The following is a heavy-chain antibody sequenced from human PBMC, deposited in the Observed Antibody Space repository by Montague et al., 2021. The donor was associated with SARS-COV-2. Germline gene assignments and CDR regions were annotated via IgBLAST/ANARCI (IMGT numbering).Heavy chain of an antibody. J-gene: IGHJ3*02. V-gene: IGHV4-39*01. CDR3: AKPLWGYYYDSSGYGMDAFDI. Sequence: SETLSLTCTVSGGSISSSSYYWGWIRQPPGKGLEWIGSIYYSGSTYYNPSLKSRVTISVDTSKNQFSLKLSSVTAADTAAYYCAKPLWGYYYDSSGYGMDAFDIWGQGTMVTVSS. D-gene: IGHD3-22*01. CDR1: GGSISSSSYY. CDR2: IYYSGST.